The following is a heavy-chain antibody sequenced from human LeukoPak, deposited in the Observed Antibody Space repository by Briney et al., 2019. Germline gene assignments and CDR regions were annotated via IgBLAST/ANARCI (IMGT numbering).Heavy chain of an antibody. CDR2: IWYDGSNK. D-gene: IGHD4-17*01. Sequence: GRSLRLSCAASGFTISSYGMHWVRQAPGKGLEWVAVIWYDGSNKYYADSVKGRFTISRDNSKNTLYLQMNSLRAEDTAVYYCARVNYGDYGLDYWGQGTLVTVSS. J-gene: IGHJ4*02. V-gene: IGHV3-33*01. CDR1: GFTISSYG. CDR3: ARVNYGDYGLDY.